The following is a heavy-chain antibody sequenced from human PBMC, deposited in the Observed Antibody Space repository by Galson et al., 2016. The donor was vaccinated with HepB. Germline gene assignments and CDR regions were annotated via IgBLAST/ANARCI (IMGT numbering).Heavy chain of an antibody. CDR2: IYPVDSHA. Sequence: QSGAEVKKPGESLRISCKVSGYIFTTHQIGWVRQMPGKGLEWMGIIYPVDSHATYSPSFQGQVTISVDKSVNTAHLHWSSLKASDSAMYYCARRTQTYCSGGRCRNFDYWGQGSLVTVSS. CDR3: ARRTQTYCSGGRCRNFDY. J-gene: IGHJ4*02. V-gene: IGHV5-51*01. CDR1: GYIFTTHQ. D-gene: IGHD2-15*01.